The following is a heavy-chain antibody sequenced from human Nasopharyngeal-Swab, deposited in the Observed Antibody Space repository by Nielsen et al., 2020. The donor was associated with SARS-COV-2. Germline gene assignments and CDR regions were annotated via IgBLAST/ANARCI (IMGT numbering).Heavy chain of an antibody. V-gene: IGHV3-7*03. D-gene: IGHD2-2*01. CDR1: GFSFSTSG. J-gene: IGHJ4*02. CDR2: INPDGSEM. CDR3: AHYASAAY. Sequence: GESLKISCAASGFSFSTSGMHWVRQAPGKGLEWVANINPDGSEMQYVDSVKGRFTISRDNAENSLYLHMNSLRGDDTAVYYCAHYASAAYWGQGTLVTVSS.